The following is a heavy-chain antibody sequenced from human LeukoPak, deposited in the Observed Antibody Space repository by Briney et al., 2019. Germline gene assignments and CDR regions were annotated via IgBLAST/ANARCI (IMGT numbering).Heavy chain of an antibody. CDR1: GFTFSSYA. J-gene: IGHJ4*02. D-gene: IGHD5-12*01. Sequence: GGSLRLSCAASGFTFSSYAMSWVRQAPGKGLEWVPAISGSGGSTYYADSVKGRFTISRDNSKNTLYLQMNSLRAEDTAVYYFAKILGLDSGYEDVDYWGQGTLVTVSS. CDR2: ISGSGGST. V-gene: IGHV3-23*01. CDR3: AKILGLDSGYEDVDY.